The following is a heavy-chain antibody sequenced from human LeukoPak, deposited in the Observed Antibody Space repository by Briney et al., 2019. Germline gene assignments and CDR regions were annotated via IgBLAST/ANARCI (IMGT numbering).Heavy chain of an antibody. CDR2: IIPIFGTA. J-gene: IGHJ4*02. CDR1: GGTFSTYA. D-gene: IGHD6-6*01. CDR3: ASLGIAARSPFDY. Sequence: ASVKVSCKASGGTFSTYAISWVRQAPGQGLEWMGGIIPIFGTANYAQKFQGRVTITTDESTSTAYMELSSLRSEDTAVYYCASLGIAARSPFDYWGQGTLVTVSS. V-gene: IGHV1-69*05.